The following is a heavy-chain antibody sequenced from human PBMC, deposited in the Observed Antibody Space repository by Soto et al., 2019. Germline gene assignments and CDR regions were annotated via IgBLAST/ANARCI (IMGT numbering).Heavy chain of an antibody. Sequence: QVQLQESGPGLVKPSETLSLTCTVSGCSINSYYWCWIRQPPGKGLEWIGYIYYSGGTNYNPSHMSRATISVDTSKNQFTLKLSSVTAADTAVYYCARVPWQWLGGYAFDIWGQGTMVTVSS. J-gene: IGHJ3*02. CDR3: ARVPWQWLGGYAFDI. D-gene: IGHD6-19*01. CDR2: IYYSGGT. CDR1: GCSINSYY. V-gene: IGHV4-59*01.